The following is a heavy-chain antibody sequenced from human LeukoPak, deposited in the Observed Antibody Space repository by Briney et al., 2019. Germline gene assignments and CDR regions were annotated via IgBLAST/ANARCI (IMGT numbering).Heavy chain of an antibody. Sequence: ASVKVSCKASGYTFTSYDINWGRQATGQGLEWMGWMNPNSGNTGYAQKFQGRVTMTRNTSISTAYMELSSLRSEDTAVYYCARGRYDSSGYYVDYWGQGTLVTVSS. D-gene: IGHD3-22*01. CDR2: MNPNSGNT. J-gene: IGHJ4*02. V-gene: IGHV1-8*01. CDR1: GYTFTSYD. CDR3: ARGRYDSSGYYVDY.